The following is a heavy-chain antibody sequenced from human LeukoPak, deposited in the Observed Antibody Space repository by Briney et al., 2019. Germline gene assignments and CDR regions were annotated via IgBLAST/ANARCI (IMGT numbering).Heavy chain of an antibody. J-gene: IGHJ6*03. CDR2: INPNSGGT. Sequence: ASVKVSCKASGYTFTGYYMHWVRQAPGQGREWMGWINPNSGGTNYAQKFQGRVTMTRDTSITTAYMELSRLRSDDTAVYYCARGVLKVIMGYYSYYMDVWGKGTTVTVSS. D-gene: IGHD3-3*01. CDR1: GYTFTGYY. V-gene: IGHV1-2*02. CDR3: ARGVLKVIMGYYSYYMDV.